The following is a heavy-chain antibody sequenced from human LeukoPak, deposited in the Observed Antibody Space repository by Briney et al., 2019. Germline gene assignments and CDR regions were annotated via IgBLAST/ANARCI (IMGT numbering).Heavy chain of an antibody. CDR3: AKDSGTSGYYPVDAFDI. CDR1: GFTFSGYG. Sequence: GGSLRLSCAASGFTFSGYGMHWVRQAPGKGLEWVAFIRYDGSNKYYADSVKGRFTISRDNSKKTLYLHMNSLRAEDTAVYYCAKDSGTSGYYPVDAFDIWGQGTMVTVSS. D-gene: IGHD3-22*01. V-gene: IGHV3-30*02. CDR2: IRYDGSNK. J-gene: IGHJ3*02.